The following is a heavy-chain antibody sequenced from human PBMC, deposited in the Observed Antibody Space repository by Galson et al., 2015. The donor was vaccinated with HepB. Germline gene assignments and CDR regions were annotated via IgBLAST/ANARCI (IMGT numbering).Heavy chain of an antibody. D-gene: IGHD6-25*01. V-gene: IGHV1-8*01. Sequence: SVKVSCKASGYTFTSYDINWVRQATGQGLEWMGWMNPNSGNTGYAQKFQGRVTMTRNTSISTAYMELSSLRSEDTAVYYCARGPLDGSGFVLYYYMDVWGKGTTVTVSS. J-gene: IGHJ6*03. CDR1: GYTFTSYD. CDR2: MNPNSGNT. CDR3: ARGPLDGSGFVLYYYMDV.